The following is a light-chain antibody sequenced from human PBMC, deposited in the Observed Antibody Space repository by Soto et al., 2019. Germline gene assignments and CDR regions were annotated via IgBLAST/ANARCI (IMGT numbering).Light chain of an antibody. J-gene: IGKJ3*01. V-gene: IGKV1-33*01. CDR2: DAS. Sequence: DIQMTQSPSSLSASVGDRVTITCQASQDISNYLNWYQQKPGKAPKLLIYDASNLETVVPSRFSGSGSGTDFTFTISSLQPEDIATYDCQQYDNLLFTFGTGTKVDSK. CDR1: QDISNY. CDR3: QQYDNLLFT.